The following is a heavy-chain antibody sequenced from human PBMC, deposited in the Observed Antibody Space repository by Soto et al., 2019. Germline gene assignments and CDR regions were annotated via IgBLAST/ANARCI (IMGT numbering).Heavy chain of an antibody. CDR2: IFSSGST. Sequence: QVRLQESGPGLLKPSETLSLTCTVSGGSINTFYWSWVRQPAGKGLEWIGRIFSSGSTRFNPSLESRVAMSVDTSKNHFSLNLSSVTAADMAVYYCAREGSYSAYNFAHGIQLLSFDFWGQGALVTVSA. D-gene: IGHD5-12*01. J-gene: IGHJ4*02. CDR3: AREGSYSAYNFAHGIQLLSFDF. CDR1: GGSINTFY. V-gene: IGHV4-4*07.